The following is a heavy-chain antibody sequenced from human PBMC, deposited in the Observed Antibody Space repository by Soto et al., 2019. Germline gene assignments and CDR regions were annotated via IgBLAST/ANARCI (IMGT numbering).Heavy chain of an antibody. CDR2: IWYDGSKK. J-gene: IGHJ4*02. Sequence: GGSLRLSCAASGFTFSSYGMHWVRQAPGKGLEWVAVIWYDGSKKYYADSVKGRFTISRDNSKNTLYLQMNSLRAEDTAVYYCARDGYCSGGSCYSVPVFDYWGQGTLVTVSS. CDR1: GFTFSSYG. D-gene: IGHD2-15*01. V-gene: IGHV3-33*01. CDR3: ARDGYCSGGSCYSVPVFDY.